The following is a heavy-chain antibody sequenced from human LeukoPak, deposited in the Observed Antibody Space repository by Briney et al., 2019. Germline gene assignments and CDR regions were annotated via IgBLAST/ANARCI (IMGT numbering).Heavy chain of an antibody. Sequence: PGRSLRLSCTASGFTFGDYAMSWVRQAPGKGLAWVGFIRSKAYGGTTEYAASVKGRFTISRDDSKSIAYLQMNSLKTEDTAVYYCTRVLGYCSSTSCSCFDYWGQGTLVTVSS. D-gene: IGHD2-2*03. CDR3: TRVLGYCSSTSCSCFDY. CDR2: IRSKAYGGTT. V-gene: IGHV3-49*04. CDR1: GFTFGDYA. J-gene: IGHJ4*02.